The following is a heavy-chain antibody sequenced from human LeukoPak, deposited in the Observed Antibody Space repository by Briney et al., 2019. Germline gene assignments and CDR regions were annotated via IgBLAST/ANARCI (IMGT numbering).Heavy chain of an antibody. CDR2: ISSSSSTI. D-gene: IGHD5-12*01. CDR3: ARSVRGYERCEDY. V-gene: IGHV3-48*02. Sequence: PGGSLRLSCAASRFTFSSYSMNWVRQAPGKGLEWVSYISSSSSTIYYADSVKGRFTISRDNAKNSLYLQMNSLRDEDTAVYYCARSVRGYERCEDYWGQGTLVTVSS. J-gene: IGHJ4*02. CDR1: RFTFSSYS.